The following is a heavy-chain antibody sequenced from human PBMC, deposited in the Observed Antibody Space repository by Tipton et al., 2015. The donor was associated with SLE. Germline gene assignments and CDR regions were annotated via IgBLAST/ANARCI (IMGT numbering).Heavy chain of an antibody. D-gene: IGHD2-2*01. CDR2: IHYSGST. V-gene: IGHV4-59*12. CDR1: GASMSDYN. CDR3: ARGQCTSCYYYYMDV. J-gene: IGHJ6*03. Sequence: TLSLTCTVSGASMSDYNWSWIRQPPGKGLAWIGYIHYSGSTSYNPSLKSRVTISLDTSKNQFSLKLSSVTAADTAVYYCARGQCTSCYYYYMDVWGKGTTVTVSS.